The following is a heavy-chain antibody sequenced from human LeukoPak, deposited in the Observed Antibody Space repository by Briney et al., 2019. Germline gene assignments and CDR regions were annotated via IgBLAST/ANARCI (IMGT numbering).Heavy chain of an antibody. V-gene: IGHV3-7*01. CDR3: ARSDYGDYVGY. CDR2: IKQDVREK. D-gene: IGHD4-17*01. J-gene: IGHJ4*02. CDR1: GFTLTSYW. Sequence: SLSLSCAASGFTLTSYWTGWVRHAPEKGLGWVANIKQDVREKYYVDSVKGRFTISRDNAKNSLYLRMNSLRAEDTAVYYCARSDYGDYVGYWGQGTLVTVSS.